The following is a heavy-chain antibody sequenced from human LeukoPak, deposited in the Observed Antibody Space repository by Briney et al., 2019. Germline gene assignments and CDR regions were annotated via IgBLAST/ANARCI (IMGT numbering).Heavy chain of an antibody. V-gene: IGHV3-11*04. CDR1: GGSISSSSYY. D-gene: IGHD1-26*01. CDR2: ISGMGHDI. Sequence: LSLTCTVSGGSISSSSYYWGWIRQPPGKGLESLAYISGMGHDIYYADSVKGRFTISRDNSKNTLYLQMNSLRAEDTAVYYCAKVSGRFVLSATYYFDYWGQGTLVTVSS. J-gene: IGHJ4*02. CDR3: AKVSGRFVLSATYYFDY.